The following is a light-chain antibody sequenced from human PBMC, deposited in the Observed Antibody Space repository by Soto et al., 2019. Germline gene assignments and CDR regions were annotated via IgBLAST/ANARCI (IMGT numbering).Light chain of an antibody. CDR3: QQDYSTPPA. CDR2: WAS. J-gene: IGKJ3*01. Sequence: DIVMTQSPDSLTVSLGERATINCKSSQSILYSSNNKNYLAWYQQKPGQPPKLLIYWASTRESGVPDRFSGSGSGTDFTLTISSLQAQDGAVYYFQQDYSTPPAFGPGTKVDIK. CDR1: QSILYSSNNKNY. V-gene: IGKV4-1*01.